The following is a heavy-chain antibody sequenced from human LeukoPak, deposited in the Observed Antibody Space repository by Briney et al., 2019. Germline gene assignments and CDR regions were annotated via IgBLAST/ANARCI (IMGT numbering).Heavy chain of an antibody. CDR1: GFTFSSYS. V-gene: IGHV3-21*01. D-gene: IGHD3-3*01. Sequence: GSLRLSCAASGFTFSSYSMNWVRQAPGKGLEWVSSISSSSSYIYYADSVKGRFTISRDNAKNSLYLQMNSLRAEDTAVYYCARDHEFYDFWSGYYYYMDVWGKGTTVTVSS. CDR2: ISSSSSYI. CDR3: ARDHEFYDFWSGYYYYMDV. J-gene: IGHJ6*03.